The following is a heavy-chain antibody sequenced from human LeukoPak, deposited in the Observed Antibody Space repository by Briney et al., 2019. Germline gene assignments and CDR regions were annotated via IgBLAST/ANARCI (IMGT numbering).Heavy chain of an antibody. CDR1: GFTFRSYS. CDR2: ISSSGSTI. J-gene: IGHJ4*02. V-gene: IGHV3-48*01. CDR3: ARDEYYDSSGYTS. Sequence: GGSLRLSCATSGFTFRSYSMTWVRPAPGKGVEGLLYISSSGSTIYYADSVKGRFTISRDNAKNSLYLQMNSLRAEDTAVYYCARDEYYDSSGYTSWGQGTLVTVSS. D-gene: IGHD3-22*01.